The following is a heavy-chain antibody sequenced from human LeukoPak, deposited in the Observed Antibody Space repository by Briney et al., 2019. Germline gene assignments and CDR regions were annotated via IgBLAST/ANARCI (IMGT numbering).Heavy chain of an antibody. CDR2: IYYSGNT. J-gene: IGHJ4*02. V-gene: IGHV4-39*01. D-gene: IGHD3/OR15-3a*01. CDR1: GVSISSSNSY. Sequence: SETLSLTCTVSGVSISSSNSYWGWIRQPPGKGLEWIGSIYYSGNTYYNASLKSQVSISIDRSKNQFSLRLTSVTAADTAVYYCARQTGSGLFILPGGQGTLVTVSS. CDR3: ARQTGSGLFILP.